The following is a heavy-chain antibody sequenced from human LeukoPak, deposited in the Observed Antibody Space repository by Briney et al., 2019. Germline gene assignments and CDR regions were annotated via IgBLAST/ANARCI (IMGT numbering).Heavy chain of an antibody. D-gene: IGHD3-3*01. Sequence: PSETLSLTCAVYGGSFSGYYWSWIRQPPGKGLEWIGEINHSGSTNYNPSLKSRVTISVDTSKNQFSLKLSSVTAADTAMHYCARGEPTNYDFWSGYPGKYYFDYWGQGTLVTVSS. J-gene: IGHJ4*02. V-gene: IGHV4-34*01. CDR1: GGSFSGYY. CDR3: ARGEPTNYDFWSGYPGKYYFDY. CDR2: INHSGST.